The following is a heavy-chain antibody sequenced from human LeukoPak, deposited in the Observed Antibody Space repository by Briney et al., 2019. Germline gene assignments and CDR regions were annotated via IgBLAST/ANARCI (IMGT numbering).Heavy chain of an antibody. J-gene: IGHJ5*02. D-gene: IGHD4-23*01. CDR1: GFTFSNYA. Sequence: SGGSLRLSCAASGFTFSNYAMNWVRQAPGKGLEWVSSINGGGGSTYYADSVKGRFTISRDNSKNTLYLQMNSLRAEDTAVYYCARGARLRWSGWFDPWGQGTLVTVSS. CDR3: ARGARLRWSGWFDP. V-gene: IGHV3-23*01. CDR2: INGGGGST.